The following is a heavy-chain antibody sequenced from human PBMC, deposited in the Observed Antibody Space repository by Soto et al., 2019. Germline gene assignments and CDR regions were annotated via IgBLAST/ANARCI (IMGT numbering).Heavy chain of an antibody. CDR2: IVVGSGHT. D-gene: IGHD2-2*01. CDR3: AAASSTSGGYYGMDV. Sequence: TSVKVSCKAPGGTFSSYAMSSVRQAPGQRLEWIGWIVVGSGHTNYAQKFQERVTITRDMSTSTAYMELSSLRSEDTAMYYCAAASSTSGGYYGMDVWGQGTTVTVSS. CDR1: GGTFSSYA. J-gene: IGHJ6*02. V-gene: IGHV1-58*02.